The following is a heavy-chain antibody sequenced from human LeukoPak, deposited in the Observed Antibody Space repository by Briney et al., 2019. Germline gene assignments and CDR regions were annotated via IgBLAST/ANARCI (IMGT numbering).Heavy chain of an antibody. Sequence: ASVKVSCKASGYTLTSYGISWVRQAPGQGLEWMGWISAYNGNTNYAQKLQGRVTMTTDTSTSTAYMEPRSLRSDDTAVYYCARVIGSSWYYGYVDYWGQGTLVTVSS. CDR1: GYTLTSYG. D-gene: IGHD6-13*01. J-gene: IGHJ4*02. CDR3: ARVIGSSWYYGYVDY. CDR2: ISAYNGNT. V-gene: IGHV1-18*01.